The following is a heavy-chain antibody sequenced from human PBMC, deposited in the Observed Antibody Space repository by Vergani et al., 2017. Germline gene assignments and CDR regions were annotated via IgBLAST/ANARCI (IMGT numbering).Heavy chain of an antibody. CDR3: ARYRYYDILTGYTYNWFDP. Sequence: QVQLVQSGAEVKKPGASVKVSCKASGYTFTTYGISWVRQAPRQGLEWMGWISAYNGNTNYAQKLQGRVTMTTDTSTSTAYMELRSLRSDDTAVYYCARYRYYDILTGYTYNWFDPWGQGTLVTVSS. CDR1: GYTFTTYG. CDR2: ISAYNGNT. V-gene: IGHV1-18*04. J-gene: IGHJ5*02. D-gene: IGHD3-9*01.